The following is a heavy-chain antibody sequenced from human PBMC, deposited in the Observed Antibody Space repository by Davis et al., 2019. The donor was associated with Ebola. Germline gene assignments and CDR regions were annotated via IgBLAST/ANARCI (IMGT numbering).Heavy chain of an antibody. CDR1: GYTFTGYY. CDR2: INPNSGGT. CDR3: ARDRLGEVIDY. D-gene: IGHD1-26*01. Sequence: ASVKVSCKASGYTFTGYYMHWVRQAPGQGLEWMGWINPNSGGTNYAQKFQGWVTMTRDTSISTAYMELNRLRSDDTAVYYCARDRLGEVIDYWGQGTLVTVSS. J-gene: IGHJ4*02. V-gene: IGHV1-2*04.